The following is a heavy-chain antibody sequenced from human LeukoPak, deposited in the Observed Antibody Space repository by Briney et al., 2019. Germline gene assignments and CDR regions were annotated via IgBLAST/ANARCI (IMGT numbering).Heavy chain of an antibody. V-gene: IGHV4-4*07. CDR2: IYTNGGI. CDR3: AKTRSSPSWFDP. Sequence: PSETLSLTCTVSGGSISSSYWSWIRQPAEKGLEWIGRIYTNGGINYNPSLKSRVTISFDKSQNQLSLRLSSVTAADTAVYYCAKTRSSPSWFDPWGQGTLVTVSS. CDR1: GGSISSSY. J-gene: IGHJ5*02.